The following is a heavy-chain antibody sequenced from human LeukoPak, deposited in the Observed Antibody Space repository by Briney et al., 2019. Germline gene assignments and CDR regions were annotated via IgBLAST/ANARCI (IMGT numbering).Heavy chain of an antibody. CDR2: IYYSGST. CDR3: ARGTYYYGSGMGNWFDP. Sequence: SQTLSLTCTVSGGSISSGDYYWSWIRQPPGKGLEWIGYIYYSGSTYYNPSLKSRVTISVDTSKNQFSLKLSSVTAADTAVYYCARGTYYYGSGMGNWFDPWGQGTLVTVSS. D-gene: IGHD3-10*01. V-gene: IGHV4-30-4*01. CDR1: GGSISSGDYY. J-gene: IGHJ5*02.